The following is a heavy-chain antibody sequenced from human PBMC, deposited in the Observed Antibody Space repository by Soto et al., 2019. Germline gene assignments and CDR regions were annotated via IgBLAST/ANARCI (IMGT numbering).Heavy chain of an antibody. CDR2: MNPNSGNT. V-gene: IGHV1-8*01. J-gene: IGHJ3*02. CDR3: ARASWSADAFDI. Sequence: PSVKVSCKASGYTFTSYDINWVRQATGQGLEWMGWMNPNSGNTGYAQKFQGRVTMTRNTSISTAYMELSSLRSEDTAVYYCARASWSADAFDIWGQGTMVTVSS. CDR1: GYTFTSYD.